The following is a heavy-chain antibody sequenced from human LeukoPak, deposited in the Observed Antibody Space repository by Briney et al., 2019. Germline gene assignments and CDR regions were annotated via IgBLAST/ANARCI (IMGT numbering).Heavy chain of an antibody. CDR2: INPNSGGT. J-gene: IGHJ4*02. D-gene: IGHD3-9*01. Sequence: ASVKVSCKASGYTFTGYYMHWVRQAPGQGLEWMGWINPNSGGTNYAQKFQGRVTMTRDTSISTAYMELSRLRSDDTAVYYCARAGYDISTGYYLWGQGTLVTVSS. CDR3: ARAGYDISTGYYL. CDR1: GYTFTGYY. V-gene: IGHV1-2*02.